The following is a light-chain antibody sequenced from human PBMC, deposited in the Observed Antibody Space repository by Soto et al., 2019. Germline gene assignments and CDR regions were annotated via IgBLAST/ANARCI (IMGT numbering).Light chain of an antibody. CDR1: KIGSKS. Sequence: SYELTQPPSVSVAPGQTARITCGGNKIGSKSVHWYQQKPGQAPVLVVYDDSDRPSGIPERFSGSNSGNTATLTISRVEAGDEADDYGQVGDSSSDHYVFGTGTKVTDL. CDR3: QVGDSSSDHYV. J-gene: IGLJ1*01. CDR2: DDS. V-gene: IGLV3-21*02.